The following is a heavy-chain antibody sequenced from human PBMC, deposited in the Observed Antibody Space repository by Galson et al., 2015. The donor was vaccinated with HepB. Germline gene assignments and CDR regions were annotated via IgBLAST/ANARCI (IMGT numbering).Heavy chain of an antibody. Sequence: SLRLSCAASGFTFSGSAIHWVRQASGKGLEWVGRIRSKASSHATAYTASLKGRFTISRDDSKNTAYLHMSSLKTEDTAVYYCARLGDLSGYSSLWGQGTLVTVSS. V-gene: IGHV3-73*01. CDR1: GFTFSGSA. CDR3: ARLGDLSGYSSL. CDR2: IRSKASSHAT. J-gene: IGHJ4*02. D-gene: IGHD6-19*01.